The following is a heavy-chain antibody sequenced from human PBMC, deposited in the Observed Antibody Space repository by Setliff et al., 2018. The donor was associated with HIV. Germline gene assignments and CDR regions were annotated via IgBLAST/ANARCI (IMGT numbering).Heavy chain of an antibody. CDR1: GYTFSDYY. V-gene: IGHV1-2*06. CDR3: ARQDHSSVNSGSLYAFDV. Sequence: ASVKVSCKASGYTFSDYYMHWVRQAPGHGLQLMGRIEPSSGGTNYIQKFQGRVTITRDTSIYTVYMELTGLTSDDTAVYYCARQDHSSVNSGSLYAFDVWGQGTMVTVSS. J-gene: IGHJ3*01. D-gene: IGHD3-22*01. CDR2: IEPSSGGT.